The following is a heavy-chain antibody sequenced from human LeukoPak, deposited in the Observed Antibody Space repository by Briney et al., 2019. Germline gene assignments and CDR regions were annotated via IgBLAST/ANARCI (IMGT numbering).Heavy chain of an antibody. CDR2: IYSGGST. J-gene: IGHJ6*02. V-gene: IGHV3-53*04. D-gene: IGHD1-26*01. CDR1: GFTVSSNY. Sequence: GGSLRLSCAASGFTVSSNYMSWVRQAPGKGLEWVSVIYSGGSTYYADSVKGRSTISRHDSKNTLYLQMNSLRAEDTAVYYCARYSGYYGMDVWGQGTTVTVSS. CDR3: ARYSGYYGMDV.